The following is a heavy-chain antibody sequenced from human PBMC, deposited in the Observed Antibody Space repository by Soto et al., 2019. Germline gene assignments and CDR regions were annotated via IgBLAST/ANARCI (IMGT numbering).Heavy chain of an antibody. CDR1: GFTFSSYA. D-gene: IGHD3-16*02. Sequence: EVQLLESGGGLVQPGGSLRLSCAASGFTFSSYAMSWVRQAPGKGLEWVSAISGSGGSTYYADSVKGRFTISRDNSKNTLYLQMNSLRAEDTAVYYCAKGQGYDYVWGSYRQEYYFDYWGQGTLVTVSS. V-gene: IGHV3-23*01. CDR2: ISGSGGST. J-gene: IGHJ4*02. CDR3: AKGQGYDYVWGSYRQEYYFDY.